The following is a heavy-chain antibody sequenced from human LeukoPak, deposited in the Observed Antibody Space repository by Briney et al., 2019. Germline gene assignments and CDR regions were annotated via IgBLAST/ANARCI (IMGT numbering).Heavy chain of an antibody. J-gene: IGHJ3*02. D-gene: IGHD6-19*01. CDR2: INPNSGGT. V-gene: IGHV1-2*02. Sequence: ASVKVSCKASGYTFTGYYMHWVRQAPGQVLEWMGWINPNSGGTNYAQKFQGRVTMTRDTSISTAYMELSRLRSDDTAVYYCARDLGHSSGWYGGAFAIWGQGTMVTVSS. CDR3: ARDLGHSSGWYGGAFAI. CDR1: GYTFTGYY.